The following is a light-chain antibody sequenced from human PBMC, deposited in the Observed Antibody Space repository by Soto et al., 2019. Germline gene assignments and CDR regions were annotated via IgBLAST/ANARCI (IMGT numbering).Light chain of an antibody. CDR3: AAWDGSLNGWV. CDR2: SND. J-gene: IGLJ2*01. Sequence: QSVLTQAPSASGTPGQRVTISCSGSSSNIGSNTVSWYQQVPGTAPKLLIYSNDQRPLGVPDRFSGSKSGTSASLAIGGLQSEDEADYYCAAWDGSLNGWVFGGGTKLTV. V-gene: IGLV1-44*01. CDR1: SSNIGSNT.